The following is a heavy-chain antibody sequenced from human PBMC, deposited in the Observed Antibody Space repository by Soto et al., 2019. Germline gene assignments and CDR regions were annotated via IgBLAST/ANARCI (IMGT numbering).Heavy chain of an antibody. CDR3: AREDQWLPDY. D-gene: IGHD6-19*01. V-gene: IGHV1-46*01. CDR2: VNPSGVTT. J-gene: IGHJ4*02. Sequence: QVQLVQSEAELKQPGASVKISCKASGYIFTTSAIHWVRQAPGQGLEWMGIVNPSGVTTTYAQKFQGRVTMTRGTYTTTVYMELSSLRFDDTAVYYCAREDQWLPDYWGQGTLVSVSS. CDR1: GYIFTTSA.